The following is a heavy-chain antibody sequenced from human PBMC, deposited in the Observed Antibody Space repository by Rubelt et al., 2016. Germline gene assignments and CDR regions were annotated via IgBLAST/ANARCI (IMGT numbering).Heavy chain of an antibody. D-gene: IGHD1-26*01. Sequence: QLQLQESGPGLVKPSETLSLICTVSGDSVSSDVFYWGWLRQPPGKGLEWIGSIYRSGSTYYNPSLKSRVTISVDTSKKQFSLKLSLGTAADTAVYYGARSQTGATLDAFDIWGQGTMVTVSS. J-gene: IGHJ3*02. V-gene: IGHV4-39*07. CDR2: IYRSGST. CDR3: ARSQTGATLDAFDI. CDR1: GDSVSSDVFY.